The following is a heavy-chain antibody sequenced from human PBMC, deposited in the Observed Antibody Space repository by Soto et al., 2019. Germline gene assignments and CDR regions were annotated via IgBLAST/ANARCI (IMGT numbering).Heavy chain of an antibody. D-gene: IGHD3-3*01. Sequence: SGPTLVNPTETLTLTCTVSGFSLSNARMGVSWIRQPPGKALEWLAHIFSNDEKSYSTSLKSRLTISKDTSKSQVVLTMTNMGPVDTATYYCARILRSITIFGVVITNWFDPWGQGTLVTVSS. CDR1: GFSLSNARMG. J-gene: IGHJ5*02. V-gene: IGHV2-26*01. CDR3: ARILRSITIFGVVITNWFDP. CDR2: IFSNDEK.